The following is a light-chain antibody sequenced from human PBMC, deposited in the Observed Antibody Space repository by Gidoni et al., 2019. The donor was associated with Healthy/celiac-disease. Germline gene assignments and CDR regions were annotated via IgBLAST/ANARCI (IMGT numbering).Light chain of an antibody. CDR1: QSFRSY. CDR3: QQRSNWPWT. CDR2: DAS. J-gene: IGKJ1*01. Sequence: DIVLTQSPATLSLSPGERATLSCRSSQSFRSYLAWYQQKPGQAPRLLIYDASNRATGIPARFSGSGSGTDFTLTISSLEPEDFAVYYCQQRSNWPWTFGQGTKVEIK. V-gene: IGKV3-11*01.